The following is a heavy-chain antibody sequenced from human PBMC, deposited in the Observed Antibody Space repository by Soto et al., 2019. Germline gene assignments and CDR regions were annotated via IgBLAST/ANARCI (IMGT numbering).Heavy chain of an antibody. V-gene: IGHV1-18*04. Sequence: QVQLVQSGPEVRKPGASMKVSCKASGDTFKRYGINWVRQAPGQGLEWVGWIDNQNGETNYAQARKGRFSLTTDTSTNTAYLALKNLKSDATAIYYCTRVVVIAPSPLPTVDPWGPGTLFTVSS. CDR2: IDNQNGET. CDR1: GDTFKRYG. D-gene: IGHD2-21*02. J-gene: IGHJ5*02. CDR3: TRVVVIAPSPLPTVDP.